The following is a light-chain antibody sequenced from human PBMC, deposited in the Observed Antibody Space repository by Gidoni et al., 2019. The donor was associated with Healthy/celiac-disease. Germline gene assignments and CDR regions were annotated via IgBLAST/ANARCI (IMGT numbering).Light chain of an antibody. CDR3: CSYAGSSTFV. CDR1: SSDVGSYNL. CDR2: EVS. Sequence: QSALTQPSSLSGPPGPSLPISCTGTSSDVGSYNLVSWYKQHPGKAPKLMIYEVSKRPSGVSNRFSGSKSGNTASLTISGHQAEDEADYYCCSYAGSSTFVLGTGTKVTVL. J-gene: IGLJ1*01. V-gene: IGLV2-23*02.